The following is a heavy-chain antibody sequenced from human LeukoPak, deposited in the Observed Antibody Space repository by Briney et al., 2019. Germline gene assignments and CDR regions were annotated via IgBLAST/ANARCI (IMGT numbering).Heavy chain of an antibody. CDR3: AQDIAAADDREGN. CDR2: ISYDGSNK. CDR1: GFTFSSSA. D-gene: IGHD6-13*01. V-gene: IGHV3-30*10. Sequence: PGGSLRLSCAASGFTFSSSAMHWVRQAPGKGLEWVAIISYDGSNKYYTNSVKDRFTISRDNSQNTLYLQMNGLRPDDTAVYYCAQDIAAADDREGNWGQGTLVTVSS. J-gene: IGHJ4*02.